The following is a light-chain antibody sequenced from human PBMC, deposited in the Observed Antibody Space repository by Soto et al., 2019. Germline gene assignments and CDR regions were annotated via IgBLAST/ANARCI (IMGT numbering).Light chain of an antibody. CDR3: QQYDNSIT. V-gene: IGKV3-20*01. Sequence: EIVLTQSPDTLSLSPGDSATLSCRASQSVSSTYLAWYQQKPGRAPRLLIYGASSRATGVPDRFIGSGSGTDVTLTISRLEPEDFAVFYCQQYDNSITFGQGTRLEIE. CDR1: QSVSSTY. J-gene: IGKJ5*01. CDR2: GAS.